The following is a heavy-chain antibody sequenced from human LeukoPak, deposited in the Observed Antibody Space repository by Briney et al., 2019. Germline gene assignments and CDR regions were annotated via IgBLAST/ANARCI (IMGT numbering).Heavy chain of an antibody. CDR2: IYSGGST. D-gene: IGHD3-10*01. J-gene: IGHJ5*02. CDR3: AREILYGSGRRSWFDP. Sequence: GGSLRLSCAASGFTVSSNYMSWVRQAPGKGLEWVSVIYSGGSTYYADSVKGRFTISRDNSKNTLYLQMNSLRAEDTAVYYCAREILYGSGRRSWFDPWGQGTLVTVSS. CDR1: GFTVSSNY. V-gene: IGHV3-53*01.